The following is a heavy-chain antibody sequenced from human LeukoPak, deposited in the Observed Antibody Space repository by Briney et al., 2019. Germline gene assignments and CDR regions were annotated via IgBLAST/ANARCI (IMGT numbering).Heavy chain of an antibody. J-gene: IGHJ4*02. CDR3: ARNIPARPQDY. D-gene: IGHD6-6*01. CDR1: GGYISSGNYY. V-gene: IGHV4-61*02. CDR2: IYTSGST. Sequence: SETLSLTCTVSGGYISSGNYYWSWIRQPAGKGLEWIGRIYTSGSTNYNPSLKSRVTISVDTSKNQFSLKLSSVTAADTAVYYCARNIPARPQDYWGQGTLVTVSS.